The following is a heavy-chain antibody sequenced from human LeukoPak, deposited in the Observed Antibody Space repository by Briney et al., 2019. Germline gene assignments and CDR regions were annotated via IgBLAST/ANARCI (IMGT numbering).Heavy chain of an antibody. CDR1: GYRFSSYG. Sequence: ASVKVSCKASGYRFSSYGITWVRQAPGQGLELMGWISGYKGNAVYAQKFQGRVTMTIDTSTTTAYMEVRSLRSDDTAVYYCAREGLEYYGMDVWGQGSTVTVSS. CDR2: ISGYKGNA. V-gene: IGHV1-18*01. J-gene: IGHJ6*02. CDR3: AREGLEYYGMDV. D-gene: IGHD5-24*01.